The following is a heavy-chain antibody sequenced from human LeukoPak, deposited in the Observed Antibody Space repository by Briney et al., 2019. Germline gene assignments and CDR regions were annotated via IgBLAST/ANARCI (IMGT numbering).Heavy chain of an antibody. Sequence: GGSLILSCVASGSGFTFSEFWMGWVRQAPGERLEWVANIKGDGSETYYVDSVKGRFTISRDNVKNSVYLQMNSLTADDTSLYRCAREAYCGGPSCFAVNYMDVWGKGTTVTVSS. CDR1: GSGFTFSEFW. V-gene: IGHV3-7*01. CDR3: AREAYCGGPSCFAVNYMDV. J-gene: IGHJ6*03. CDR2: IKGDGSET. D-gene: IGHD2-2*01.